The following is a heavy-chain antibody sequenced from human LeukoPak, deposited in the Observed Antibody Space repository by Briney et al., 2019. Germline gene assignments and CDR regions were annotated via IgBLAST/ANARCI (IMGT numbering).Heavy chain of an antibody. D-gene: IGHD6-13*01. CDR2: INHSGST. V-gene: IGHV4-34*01. CDR1: GGSFSGYY. J-gene: IGHJ6*03. Sequence: ETLSLTCAVYGGSFSGYYWSWIRQPPGKGLEWIGEINHSGSTNYNPSLKSRVTISVDTSKNQFSLKLSSVTAADTAVYYCARHGSSSWYGYYYYMDVWGKGTTVTISS. CDR3: ARHGSSSWYGYYYYMDV.